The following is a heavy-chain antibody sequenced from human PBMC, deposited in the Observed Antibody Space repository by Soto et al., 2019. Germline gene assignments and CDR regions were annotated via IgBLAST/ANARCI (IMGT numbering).Heavy chain of an antibody. V-gene: IGHV1-18*01. CDR2: ISAYNGNT. CDR3: ARDRRFLEWSSRANAFDI. J-gene: IGHJ3*02. Sequence: ASVKVSCKASGYTFTSYGISWVRQAPGQGLEWMGWISAYNGNTNYAQKLQGRGTMTTDTSTSTAYMELRSLRSDDTAVYYCARDRRFLEWSSRANAFDIWGQGTMVTVSS. CDR1: GYTFTSYG. D-gene: IGHD3-3*01.